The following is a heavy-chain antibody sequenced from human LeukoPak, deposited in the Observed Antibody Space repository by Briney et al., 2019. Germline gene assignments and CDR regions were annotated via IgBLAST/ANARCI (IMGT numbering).Heavy chain of an antibody. CDR2: IYSGGST. CDR1: GFTVSSNY. D-gene: IGHD2-15*01. Sequence: GGSLRLSCAASGFTVSSNYMSWVRQAPGKGLEWVSVIYSGGSTYYADSVKGRFTISRDNSKNTLYLQMNSLRAEDTAIYYCARRAGEYSHPDDYWGQGTLVTVSS. CDR3: ARRAGEYSHPDDY. V-gene: IGHV3-53*01. J-gene: IGHJ4*02.